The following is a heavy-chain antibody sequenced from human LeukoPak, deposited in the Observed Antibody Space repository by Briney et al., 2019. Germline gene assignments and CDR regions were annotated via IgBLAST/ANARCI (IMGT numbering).Heavy chain of an antibody. CDR2: ISYDGTKQ. D-gene: IGHD2-2*01. J-gene: IGHJ4*02. Sequence: GGSLRLSCAASGSTFSSYAMNWVRLAPAKGLEWVSSISYDGTKQNYTNSVKGRFTISRDNSRNMLFLQMNSLRPEDTAVYYCARGVHALGYWGQGALVTVSS. V-gene: IGHV3-30-3*01. CDR3: ARGVHALGY. CDR1: GSTFSSYA.